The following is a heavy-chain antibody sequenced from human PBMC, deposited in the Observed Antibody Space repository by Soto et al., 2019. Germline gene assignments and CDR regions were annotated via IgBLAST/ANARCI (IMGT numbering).Heavy chain of an antibody. CDR2: ISGSGGST. Sequence: GGSLRLSCAASGFTFSSYAMSWVRQAPGKGLEWVSAISGSGGSTYYADSVKGRFTISRDNSKNTLYLQMNSLRAEDTAVYYCAKEGGSRDSSGYYFPYWGQGTLVTVSS. V-gene: IGHV3-23*01. D-gene: IGHD3-22*01. J-gene: IGHJ4*02. CDR1: GFTFSSYA. CDR3: AKEGGSRDSSGYYFPY.